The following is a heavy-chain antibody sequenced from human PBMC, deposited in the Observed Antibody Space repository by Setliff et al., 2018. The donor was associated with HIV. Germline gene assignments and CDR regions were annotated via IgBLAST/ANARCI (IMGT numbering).Heavy chain of an antibody. J-gene: IGHJ4*02. V-gene: IGHV3-49*03. Sequence: GGSLRLSCLTSGFTLGDYALSWFRQAPGKGLEWVAFIRSKVYGGTTEYAASVKGRFAILRDDSTSIAYLQMNSLKTEDTAMYYCTADLTDPPAYGPDYWGQGTLVTVSS. CDR3: TADLTDPPAYGPDY. D-gene: IGHD2-21*01. CDR1: GFTLGDYA. CDR2: IRSKVYGGTT.